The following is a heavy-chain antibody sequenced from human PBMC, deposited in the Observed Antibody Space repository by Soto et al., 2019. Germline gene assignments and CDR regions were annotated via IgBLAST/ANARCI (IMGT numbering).Heavy chain of an antibody. CDR1: GFTFSSYG. J-gene: IGHJ6*02. V-gene: IGHV3-33*01. CDR3: ARERLDLKSMVRGVIIDYYGMDV. D-gene: IGHD3-10*01. Sequence: QVQLVESGGGVVQPGRSLRLSCAASGFTFSSYGMHWVRQAPGKGLEWVAVIWYDGSNKYYADSVKGRFTISRDNSKNTLYLQINSLRAEDTAVYYCARERLDLKSMVRGVIIDYYGMDVWGQGTTVTVSS. CDR2: IWYDGSNK.